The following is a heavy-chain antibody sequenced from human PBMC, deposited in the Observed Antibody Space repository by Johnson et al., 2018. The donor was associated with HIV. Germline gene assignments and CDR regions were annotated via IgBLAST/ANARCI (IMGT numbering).Heavy chain of an antibody. V-gene: IGHV3-9*01. J-gene: IGHJ3*02. CDR1: GFSFDDYA. CDR2: LTWNSGRK. Sequence: QLVESGGRLVQPGRSLRLSCAASGFSFDDYAMHWVRQVPGKGLEWVAGLTWNSGRKGYADSVKGRFTISRDNAKNSLYLQMNSLRAEDTAVYYCARVVMITFGGVIALDAFDIWGQGTMVTVSS. D-gene: IGHD3-16*02. CDR3: ARVVMITFGGVIALDAFDI.